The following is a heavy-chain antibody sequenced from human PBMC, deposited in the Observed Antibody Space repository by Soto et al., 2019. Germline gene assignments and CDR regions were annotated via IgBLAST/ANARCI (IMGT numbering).Heavy chain of an antibody. J-gene: IGHJ4*02. CDR1: GFSFSDYS. CDR2: IDLSGTTA. D-gene: IGHD2-15*01. Sequence: GGFLRLSCAASGFSFSDYSMNWVRQAPGKGLEWVAFIDLSGTTAYYRDSVKGRFTIFKDKSTNTVHLQMKGLTVEDAAVYYCTKDRVPDGIYSFDYWGQGALVTVSS. V-gene: IGHV3-23*03. CDR3: TKDRVPDGIYSFDY.